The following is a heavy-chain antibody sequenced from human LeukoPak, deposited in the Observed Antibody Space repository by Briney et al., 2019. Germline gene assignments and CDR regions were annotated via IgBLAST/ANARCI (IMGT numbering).Heavy chain of an antibody. J-gene: IGHJ4*02. CDR2: ISGSGAT. Sequence: PGGSLRLSCAASGFTFSSYAMSWVRQAPGKGLEWVSVISGSGATYYADSVKGRFTISRDNSKNTLFLEMNSLRADDTAVYYCAKDLSLNWNYFDYRGQGALVTVSS. CDR3: AKDLSLNWNYFDY. V-gene: IGHV3-23*01. CDR1: GFTFSSYA. D-gene: IGHD1-20*01.